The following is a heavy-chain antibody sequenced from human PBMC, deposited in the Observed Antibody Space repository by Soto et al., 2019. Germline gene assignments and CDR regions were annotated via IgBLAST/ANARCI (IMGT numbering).Heavy chain of an antibody. J-gene: IGHJ5*02. CDR2: ISTSGST. CDR1: GGSISDYY. Sequence: PSETLSLTCSVSGGSISDYYWTWIRQPAWKGLEWIGRISTSGSTNYSPSLKSRVTLSVDTSKNQFSLKLNSVTAADTAVYYCARDLGGNNWFDPWGQGTLVTVSS. D-gene: IGHD2-15*01. V-gene: IGHV4-4*07. CDR3: ARDLGGNNWFDP.